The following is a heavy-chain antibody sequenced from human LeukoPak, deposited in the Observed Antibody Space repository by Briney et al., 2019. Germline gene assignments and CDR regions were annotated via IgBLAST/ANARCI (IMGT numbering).Heavy chain of an antibody. D-gene: IGHD3-3*02. CDR3: ASGRTIFYYYMDV. CDR1: GYTFTSYY. Sequence: ASVKVSCKASGYTFTSYYMHWVRQAPGQGLERMGIINPSGGSTSYEQKFQGRVTMTRDTSINTVYMELSRLRSDDTAVYYCASGRTIFYYYMDVWGKGATVTISS. J-gene: IGHJ6*03. V-gene: IGHV1-46*01. CDR2: INPSGGST.